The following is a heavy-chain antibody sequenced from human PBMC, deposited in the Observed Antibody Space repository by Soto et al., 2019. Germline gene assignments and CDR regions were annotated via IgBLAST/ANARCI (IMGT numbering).Heavy chain of an antibody. CDR2: IYYSGST. CDR3: ARMYYYGSGSPTHWFDP. V-gene: IGHV4-31*03. CDR1: GGSISSGGYY. Sequence: QVQRQESGPGLVKPSQTLSLTCTVSGGSISSGGYYWSWIRQHPGKGLEWIGYIYYSGSTYYNPSLKSRVTISVDTSKNQFSLKLSSVTAADTAVYYCARMYYYGSGSPTHWFDPWGQGTLVTVSS. J-gene: IGHJ5*02. D-gene: IGHD3-10*01.